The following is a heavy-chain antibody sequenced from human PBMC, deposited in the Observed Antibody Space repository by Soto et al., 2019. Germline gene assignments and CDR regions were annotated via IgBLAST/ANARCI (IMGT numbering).Heavy chain of an antibody. CDR1: GFTFSSYD. CDR2: IGTAGDT. J-gene: IGHJ4*02. V-gene: IGHV3-13*01. Sequence: EVQLVESGGGLIQPGGSLRLSCAASGFTFSSYDMHWVRQATGKGLEWVSAIGTAGDTYYPGSVKGRFTISRENAKNSLYLQMTSLRAGDTAVYYCARGRYYDFWSGYHEKQNYFYYCGQGTLVTVAS. CDR3: ARGRYYDFWSGYHEKQNYFYY. D-gene: IGHD3-3*01.